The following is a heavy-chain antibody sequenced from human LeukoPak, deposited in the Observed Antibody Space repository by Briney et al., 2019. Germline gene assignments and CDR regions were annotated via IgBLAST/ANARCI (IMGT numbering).Heavy chain of an antibody. J-gene: IGHJ6*03. D-gene: IGHD6-13*01. CDR2: ISGSGGST. CDR1: GFTFSSYA. CDR3: AKGAWGIVAADVINMDV. Sequence: PGGSLRLSCAASGFTFSSYAMSWVRQAPGKGLEWVSAISGSGGSTYYADSVKGRFTISRDNSKNTLYLQMNSLRAEDTAVYYCAKGAWGIVAADVINMDVWGKGTTVTVSS. V-gene: IGHV3-23*01.